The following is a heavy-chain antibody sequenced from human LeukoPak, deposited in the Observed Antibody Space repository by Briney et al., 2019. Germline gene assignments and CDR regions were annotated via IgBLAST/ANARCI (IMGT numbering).Heavy chain of an antibody. V-gene: IGHV4-59*08. CDR3: ARQASCGTATCNPFDY. Sequence: PSETLSLTCTVSGGSISGYYWSWIRQPPGKGLEWIGVIYYSGSTTYNPSLKSRVTMSVDTSKNQFSLKLRSVSAADTAVYFCARQASCGTATCNPFDYWGQGTLVTVSS. D-gene: IGHD2-21*01. CDR1: GGSISGYY. J-gene: IGHJ4*02. CDR2: IYYSGST.